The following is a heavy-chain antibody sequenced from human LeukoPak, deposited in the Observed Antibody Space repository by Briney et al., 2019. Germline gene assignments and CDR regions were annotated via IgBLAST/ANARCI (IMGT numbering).Heavy chain of an antibody. CDR2: IIPIFGTA. CDR3: ARGKQQLSPYFFDY. V-gene: IGHV1-69*13. J-gene: IGHJ4*02. D-gene: IGHD6-13*01. CDR1: GYTFTSYG. Sequence: SVKVSCKASGYTFTSYGISWVRQAPGQGLEWMGGIIPIFGTANYAQKFQGRVTITADESTSTAYMELSSLRSEDTAVYYCARGKQQLSPYFFDYWGQGTLVTVSS.